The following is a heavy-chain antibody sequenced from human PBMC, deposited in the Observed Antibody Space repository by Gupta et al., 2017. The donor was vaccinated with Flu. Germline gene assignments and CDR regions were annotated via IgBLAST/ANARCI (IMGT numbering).Heavy chain of an antibody. D-gene: IGHD1-7*01. CDR2: ISYDGSNK. CDR1: GFNFSSFG. V-gene: IGHV3-30*18. CDR3: AKGGLHNWNYDGDY. Sequence: QAQLVESGGGVVQPERSLRLSCVASGFNFSSFGMHWVRQAPGKGLEWVAVISYDGSNKWHADSVKGRFTISRDNSKNTLYLQMNSLRPEDTAMYYCAKGGLHNWNYDGDYWGQGTLVTVSS. J-gene: IGHJ4*02.